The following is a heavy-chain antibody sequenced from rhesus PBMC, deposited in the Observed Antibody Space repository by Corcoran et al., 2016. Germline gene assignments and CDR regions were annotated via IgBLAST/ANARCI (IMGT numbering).Heavy chain of an antibody. V-gene: IGHV4-76*01. J-gene: IGHJ4*01. CDR1: GGSISSGYE. Sequence: QVQLQESGPGVVKPSETLSLTCAVSGGSISSGYEWNWIRQPPGKGLEWIGYIYGSSGSTNYNPSLKNRVTISKDASKNQFALKLSSVTAADTAVYYCARDRVFDYWGQGVLVTVSS. CDR3: ARDRVFDY. CDR2: IYGSSGST.